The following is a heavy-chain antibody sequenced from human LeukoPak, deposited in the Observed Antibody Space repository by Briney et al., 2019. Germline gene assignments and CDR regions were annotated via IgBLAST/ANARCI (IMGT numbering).Heavy chain of an antibody. V-gene: IGHV4-38-2*02. CDR2: IYHSGST. CDR3: ARGTEYYDFWSGYYSYFDY. Sequence: SETLSLTCTVSGYSISSGYYWGWIRQPPGKGLEWIGSIYHSGSTYYNPSLKSRVTISVDTSKNQFSLKLSSVTAADTAVYYCARGTEYYDFWSGYYSYFDYWGQGNLVTVSS. J-gene: IGHJ4*02. CDR1: GYSISSGYY. D-gene: IGHD3-3*01.